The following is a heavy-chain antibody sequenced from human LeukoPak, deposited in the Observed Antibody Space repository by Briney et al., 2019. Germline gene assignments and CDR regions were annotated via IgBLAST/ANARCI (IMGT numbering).Heavy chain of an antibody. V-gene: IGHV3-66*02. CDR3: ARVNYAGGFDY. J-gene: IGHJ4*02. D-gene: IGHD1-7*01. CDR2: VYSDGTT. Sequence: GGSLRPSCAASGFTVSSDYMSWVRQAPGKGLEWVSIVYSDGTTYYADSVKGRFSVSRDISKNTMSVQMNGLRPEDTAVYYCARVNYAGGFDYWGQGTLVTVSS. CDR1: GFTVSSDY.